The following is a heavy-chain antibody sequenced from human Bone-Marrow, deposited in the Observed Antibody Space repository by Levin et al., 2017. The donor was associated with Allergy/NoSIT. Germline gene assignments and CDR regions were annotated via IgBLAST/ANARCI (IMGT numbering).Heavy chain of an antibody. CDR2: IIPIFGPP. Sequence: SVKVSCKASGGTISNFAFSWVRQAPGQGLEWMGGIIPIFGPPKYAQTFQGRITITADEFTSTAYMELSSLRSEDTAVYFCARDTEEQGWFDAWGQGTLVTVSS. V-gene: IGHV1-69*13. CDR3: ARDTEEQGWFDA. D-gene: IGHD1-26*01. CDR1: GGTISNFA. J-gene: IGHJ5*02.